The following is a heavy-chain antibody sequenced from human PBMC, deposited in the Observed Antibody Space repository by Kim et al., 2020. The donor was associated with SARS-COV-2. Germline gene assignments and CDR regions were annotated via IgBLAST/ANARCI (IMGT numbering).Heavy chain of an antibody. Sequence: GGSLRLSCAASRFTFSNYAVSWVRQAPGKGLEWLSSINSGSYYIYYADSVWGRFTISRDNAENSLYLQMNSLRAEDTAVYYCARCAAGCKAADGTFYFDYWGQGTLVTVSS. V-gene: IGHV3-21*01. CDR1: RFTFSNYA. D-gene: IGHD6-13*01. CDR3: ARCAAGCKAADGTFYFDY. CDR2: INSGSYYI. J-gene: IGHJ4*02.